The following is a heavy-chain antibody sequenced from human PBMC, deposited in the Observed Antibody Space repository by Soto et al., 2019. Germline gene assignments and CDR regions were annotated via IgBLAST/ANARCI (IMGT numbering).Heavy chain of an antibody. J-gene: IGHJ4*02. CDR2: INSDGTST. V-gene: IGHV3-74*01. Sequence: WGSLSPSCPASGFTFSRYCMHWVRQAPGKGLVWVSRINSDGTSTSYADSVKGRFTISRDNAKNTLYLQMNSLRAEDTAVYYCAAGYNYGYADYWGQGTLVTVSS. D-gene: IGHD5-18*01. CDR3: AAGYNYGYADY. CDR1: GFTFSRYC.